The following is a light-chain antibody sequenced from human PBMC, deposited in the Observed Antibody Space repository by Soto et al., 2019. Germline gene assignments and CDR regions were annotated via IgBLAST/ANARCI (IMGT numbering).Light chain of an antibody. CDR2: GAS. Sequence: EIVLTQSPGTLSLSPGERATLSCRASQRVSSCYLAWYQQKPGQAPSLHIYGASSRATGIPDRFSGSGSVTDFTLTISRLEPEDCAVYYCQQYGSSPTITFGQGTRLAIK. CDR1: QRVSSCY. CDR3: QQYGSSPTIT. J-gene: IGKJ5*01. V-gene: IGKV3-20*01.